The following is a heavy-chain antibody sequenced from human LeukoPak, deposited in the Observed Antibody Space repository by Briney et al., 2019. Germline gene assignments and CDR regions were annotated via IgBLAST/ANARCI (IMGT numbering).Heavy chain of an antibody. D-gene: IGHD1-26*01. CDR2: ISGSGAKT. CDR1: GFTFRSYA. V-gene: IGHV3-23*01. CDR3: ARDRSGAYSADY. Sequence: GGSPRLSCEASGFTFRSYAMTWVRQAPGKGLEWVSAISGSGAKTYYADSVKGRFTISRDNSKNTLYLQMNSLRGEDTGVFYCARDRSGAYSADYWGQGTLVTVSS. J-gene: IGHJ4*02.